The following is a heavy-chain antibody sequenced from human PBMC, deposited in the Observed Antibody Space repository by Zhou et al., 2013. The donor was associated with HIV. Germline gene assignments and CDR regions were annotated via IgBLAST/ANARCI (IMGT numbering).Heavy chain of an antibody. CDR2: VDPEDGKT. D-gene: IGHD2-2*02. CDR3: ATGGIPDP. V-gene: IGHV1-69-2*01. CDR1: GQRFSDYY. Sequence: VQLVQSGAEVKKPGASVKVSCKVSGQRFSDYYMHWIQQAPGKGFEWMGFVDPEDGKTTYAEKFQGRVTITADTSTDTAYMELISLTSEDTAVYYCATGGIPDPWGQGTLVTVS. J-gene: IGHJ5*02.